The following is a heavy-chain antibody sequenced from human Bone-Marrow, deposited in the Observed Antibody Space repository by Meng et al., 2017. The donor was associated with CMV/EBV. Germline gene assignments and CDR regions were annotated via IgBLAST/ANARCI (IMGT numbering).Heavy chain of an antibody. J-gene: IGHJ4*02. D-gene: IGHD5-12*01. CDR1: GHSFTDYW. Sequence: SCKGSGHSFTDYWISWVRQMPGKGLEWMGKIDPSDSYTNYSPSLQGHVTISADKSISTAYLQWSSLKASDTAMYYCARRRGYDLIIEYWGQGTLVTVSS. CDR3: ARRRGYDLIIEY. CDR2: IDPSDSYT. V-gene: IGHV5-10-1*01.